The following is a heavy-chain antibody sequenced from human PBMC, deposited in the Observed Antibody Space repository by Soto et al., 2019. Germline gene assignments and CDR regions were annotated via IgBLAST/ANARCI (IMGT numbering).Heavy chain of an antibody. CDR1: GFPFSSYW. Sequence: GGSLRLSCAASGFPFSSYWMHWVRPAPGKGLVWVSRINSDGSSTSYADSVKGRFTISRDNAKNTLYLQMNSLRAEDTAVYYCARFGRYCSGGSCHTYWGQGTLVTVSS. CDR2: INSDGSST. CDR3: ARFGRYCSGGSCHTY. D-gene: IGHD2-15*01. V-gene: IGHV3-74*01. J-gene: IGHJ4*02.